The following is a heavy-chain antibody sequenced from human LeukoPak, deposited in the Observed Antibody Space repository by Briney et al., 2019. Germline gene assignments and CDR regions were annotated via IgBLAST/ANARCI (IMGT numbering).Heavy chain of an antibody. D-gene: IGHD1-14*01. V-gene: IGHV3-74*01. CDR3: ATGQGHGMDV. CDR1: GFTFSSYW. Sequence: GGSLRLSCAASGFTFSSYWVHWVRQAPGRGLVWVSRINSDGSSTGYADSVKGRFTISRDNAKNTLYLQMNSLRAEDTAVYYCATGQGHGMDVWGQGTTVTVSS. CDR2: INSDGSST. J-gene: IGHJ6*02.